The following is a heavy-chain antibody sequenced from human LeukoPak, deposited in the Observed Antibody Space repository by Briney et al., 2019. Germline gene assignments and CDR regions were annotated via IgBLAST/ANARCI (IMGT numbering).Heavy chain of an antibody. Sequence: GGSLRLSCAASGFTVSSNYMSWVRQAPGKGLEWVSVIYSGGSTYYADSVKGRFTISRVNSKNTLYLQMNSLRAEDTAVYYCASLSSSENYFDYWGQGTLVTVSS. CDR2: IYSGGST. J-gene: IGHJ4*02. CDR1: GFTVSSNY. V-gene: IGHV3-66*01. CDR3: ASLSSSENYFDY. D-gene: IGHD6-13*01.